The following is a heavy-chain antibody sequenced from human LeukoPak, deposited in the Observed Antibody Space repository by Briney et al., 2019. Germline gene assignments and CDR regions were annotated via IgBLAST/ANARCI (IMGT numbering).Heavy chain of an antibody. D-gene: IGHD2-2*01. CDR2: ISGSGGTT. CDR1: GFTFSSYA. CDR3: AKSQRNDQQVVQRIDY. J-gene: IGHJ4*02. Sequence: GGSLRLSCAASGFTFSSYAMSWVRQAPGKGLEWVSAISGSGGTTYYTGSVKGRFTISRDNSKNALYLQMSSLRAEDTAVYYCAKSQRNDQQVVQRIDYWGQGTLVTVSS. V-gene: IGHV3-23*01.